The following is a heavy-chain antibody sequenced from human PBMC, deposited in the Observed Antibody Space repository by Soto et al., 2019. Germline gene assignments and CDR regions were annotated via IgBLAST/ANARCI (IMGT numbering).Heavy chain of an antibody. Sequence: ASVKVSCKASGYTFTSYGISWVRQAPGQGLEWMGWISAYNGNTNYAQKLQGRVTMTTDTSTSTAYMELRSLRSDDTAVYYCASTGLNGYYYDSSGYYDYWGQGTLVTVSS. CDR3: ASTGLNGYYYDSSGYYDY. J-gene: IGHJ4*02. CDR2: ISAYNGNT. V-gene: IGHV1-18*01. CDR1: GYTFTSYG. D-gene: IGHD3-22*01.